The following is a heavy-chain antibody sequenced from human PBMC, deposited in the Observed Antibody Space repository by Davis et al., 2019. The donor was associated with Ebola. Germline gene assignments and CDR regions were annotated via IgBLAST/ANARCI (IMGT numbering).Heavy chain of an antibody. J-gene: IGHJ6*02. Sequence: KVSCKGSGYSFTSYWISWVRQMPGKGLEWMGRIDPSDSYTNYSPSFQGHVTISADKSISTAYLQWSSLKASDTAMYYCARHSPDRVSLWFGGMDVWGQGTTVTVSS. CDR2: IDPSDSYT. CDR3: ARHSPDRVSLWFGGMDV. V-gene: IGHV5-10-1*01. D-gene: IGHD3-10*01. CDR1: GYSFTSYW.